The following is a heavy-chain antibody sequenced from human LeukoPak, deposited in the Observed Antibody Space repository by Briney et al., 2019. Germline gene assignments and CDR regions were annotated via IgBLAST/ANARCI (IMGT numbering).Heavy chain of an antibody. Sequence: GSLRLSCAASGFTFSDYYMSWIRQPPGKGLEWIGEINHSGSTNYNPSLKSRVTISVDTSKNQFSLKLSSVTAADTAVYYCASTGRITMITASRRNYYMDVWGKGATVTVSS. CDR2: INHSGST. D-gene: IGHD3-22*01. CDR3: ASTGRITMITASRRNYYMDV. J-gene: IGHJ6*03. V-gene: IGHV4-34*01. CDR1: GFTFSDYY.